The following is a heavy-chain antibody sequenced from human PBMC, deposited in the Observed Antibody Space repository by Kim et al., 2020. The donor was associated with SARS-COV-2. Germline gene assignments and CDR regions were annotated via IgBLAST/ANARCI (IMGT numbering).Heavy chain of an antibody. CDR1: GYTFTGYY. J-gene: IGHJ3*02. Sequence: ASVKVSCKASGYTFTGYYMHWVRQAPGQGLEWMGWINPNSGGTNYAQKFQGRVTMTRDTSISTAYMELSRLRSDDTAVYYCASFRYCSSTSCLDAFDIWGQGTMVTVSS. CDR2: INPNSGGT. D-gene: IGHD2-2*01. V-gene: IGHV1-2*02. CDR3: ASFRYCSSTSCLDAFDI.